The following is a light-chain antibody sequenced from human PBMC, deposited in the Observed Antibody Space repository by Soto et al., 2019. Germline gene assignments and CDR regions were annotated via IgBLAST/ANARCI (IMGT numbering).Light chain of an antibody. CDR3: QQYDNLPLT. CDR2: DAS. Sequence: DIQMTQSPSSLSASVGDRVTITCQASQDISNYLNWYQQKPGKAPKLLMYDASNLETGVPSRFSGSGSGTDFTCTISSLQPEDIATYYCQQYDNLPLTFGPGTKVDIK. V-gene: IGKV1-33*01. J-gene: IGKJ3*01. CDR1: QDISNY.